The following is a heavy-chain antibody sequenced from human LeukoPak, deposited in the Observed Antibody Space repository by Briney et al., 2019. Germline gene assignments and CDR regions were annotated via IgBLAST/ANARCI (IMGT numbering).Heavy chain of an antibody. CDR3: ARDTITYYDILTGYFEYWGPGNWFDP. CDR1: GFTFSSYS. J-gene: IGHJ5*02. Sequence: PGGSLRLSCAASGFTFSSYSMNWVRQAPGKGLEWVSSISSSSSYIYYADSVKGRFTISRDNAKNSLYLQMNSLRAEDTAVYYCARDTITYYDILTGYFEYWGPGNWFDPWGQGTLVIVSS. CDR2: ISSSSSYI. D-gene: IGHD3-9*01. V-gene: IGHV3-21*01.